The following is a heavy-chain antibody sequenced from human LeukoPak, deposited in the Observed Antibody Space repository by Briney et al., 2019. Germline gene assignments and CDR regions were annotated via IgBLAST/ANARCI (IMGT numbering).Heavy chain of an antibody. Sequence: GGSLRLPCAASGFPFSTFAMNWVGQARGKGRDWVSVIVVDLSALPYADCVKGLFSISRDNSTNILYLQMNSLRAEDTAVYYCVKDRIPDAFYSNDFWGQGNLVTVSS. D-gene: IGHD2-2*01. CDR3: VKDRIPDAFYSNDF. CDR1: GFPFSTFA. J-gene: IGHJ4*02. CDR2: IVVDLSAL. V-gene: IGHV3-23*01.